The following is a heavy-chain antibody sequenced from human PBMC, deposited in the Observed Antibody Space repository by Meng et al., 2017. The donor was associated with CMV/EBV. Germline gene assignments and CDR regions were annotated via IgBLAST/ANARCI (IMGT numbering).Heavy chain of an antibody. D-gene: IGHD3-3*01. Sequence: ALFGVSSSSYAITWVRQAPGKGLEWVAAISGSGGSTYYADSVKGRFTISRDNSKNTLYLQMNSLRAEDTAVYYCAKSRSIDYDFWSGLYYFDYWGQGTLVTVSS. V-gene: IGHV3-23*01. J-gene: IGHJ4*02. CDR2: ISGSGGST. CDR1: GVSSSSYA. CDR3: AKSRSIDYDFWSGLYYFDY.